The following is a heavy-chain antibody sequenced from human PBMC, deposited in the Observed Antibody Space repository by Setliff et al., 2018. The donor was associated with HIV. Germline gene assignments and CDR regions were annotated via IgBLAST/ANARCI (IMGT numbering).Heavy chain of an antibody. V-gene: IGHV3-23*01. Sequence: GESLKISCAASGFAFSTFDMNWVRQTPERGLGWVSAVSPSSIVTYYADSVKGRFTVSRDDSNNMLFLQMSSLGPEDTALYYCAKPTSGLYPRAFDLWGQGTLVTVSS. D-gene: IGHD1-26*01. CDR1: GFAFSTFD. J-gene: IGHJ3*01. CDR2: VSPSSIVT. CDR3: AKPTSGLYPRAFDL.